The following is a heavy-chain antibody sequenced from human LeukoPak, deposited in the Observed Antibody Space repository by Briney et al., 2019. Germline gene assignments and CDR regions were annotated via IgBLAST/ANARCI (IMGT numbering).Heavy chain of an antibody. D-gene: IGHD3-9*01. CDR1: GYTFTGYY. CDR2: INPNSGGT. CDR3: ARARPTRYHDILTGYYPSYYYYGMDV. J-gene: IGHJ6*02. V-gene: IGHV1-2*02. Sequence: ASVKVSCKASGYTFTGYYMHWVRQAPGQGLEWMGWINPNSGGTNYAQKFQGRVTMTRDTSISTAYMELSRLRSDDTAVYYCARARPTRYHDILTGYYPSYYYYGMDVWGQGTTVTVSS.